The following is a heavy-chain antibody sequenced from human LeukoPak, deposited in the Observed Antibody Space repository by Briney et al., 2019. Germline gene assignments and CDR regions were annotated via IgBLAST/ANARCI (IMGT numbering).Heavy chain of an antibody. Sequence: ASETLSFTCAVYGGSFSGYYWSWIRQPPGKGLEWIGEINHSGSTNYNPSLKSRVTISVDTSKNQFSLKLSSVTAADTAVYYCATQNYYGSGSSVDYWGQGTLVTVSS. D-gene: IGHD3-10*01. CDR1: GGSFSGYY. V-gene: IGHV4-34*01. CDR2: INHSGST. CDR3: ATQNYYGSGSSVDY. J-gene: IGHJ4*02.